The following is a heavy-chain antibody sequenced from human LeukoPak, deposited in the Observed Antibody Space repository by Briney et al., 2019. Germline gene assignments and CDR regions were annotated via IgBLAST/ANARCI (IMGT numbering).Heavy chain of an antibody. CDR2: IHTSGST. Sequence: PSETLSLTCTVSGGSISSYYWNWIRQPAGKGLEWIGRIHTSGSTNYNPSLKSRVTISVDTSKKQFPLKLSSVTAADTAVYYCARVNGDYSFDIWGQGTMVTVSS. V-gene: IGHV4-4*07. CDR1: GGSISSYY. J-gene: IGHJ3*02. CDR3: ARVNGDYSFDI. D-gene: IGHD4-17*01.